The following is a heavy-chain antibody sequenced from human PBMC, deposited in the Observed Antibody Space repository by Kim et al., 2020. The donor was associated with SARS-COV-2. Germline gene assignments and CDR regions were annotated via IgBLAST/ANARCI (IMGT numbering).Heavy chain of an antibody. J-gene: IGHJ4*02. D-gene: IGHD4-17*01. CDR2: IYYSGST. CDR3: ARAMTTVDQFDY. V-gene: IGHV4-59*01. Sequence: SETLSLTCTVSGGSISSYYWSWIRQPPGKGLEWIGYIYYSGSTNYNPSLKSRVTISVDTSKNQFSLKLSSVTAADTAVYYCARAMTTVDQFDYWGQGTLVTVSS. CDR1: GGSISSYY.